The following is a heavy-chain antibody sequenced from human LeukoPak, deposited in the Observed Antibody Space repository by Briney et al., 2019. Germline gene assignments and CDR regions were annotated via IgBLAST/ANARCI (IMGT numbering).Heavy chain of an antibody. Sequence: PGGSLRLSCAASGFTFSSYGMHWVRQAPGKGLEWVAFIRDDGSNTYYADSVKGRFTISRDNSKNTLYLQMNSLRAEDTAVYYCAKAHGSSSWYYFDYWGQGTLVTVSS. V-gene: IGHV3-30*02. CDR1: GFTFSSYG. CDR3: AKAHGSSSWYYFDY. CDR2: IRDDGSNT. D-gene: IGHD6-13*01. J-gene: IGHJ4*02.